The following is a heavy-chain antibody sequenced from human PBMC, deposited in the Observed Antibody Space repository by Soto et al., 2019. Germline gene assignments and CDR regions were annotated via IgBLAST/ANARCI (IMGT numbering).Heavy chain of an antibody. CDR1: GYTFINYF. D-gene: IGHD1-7*01. Sequence: QAQLLQSGAEVKKPGASVKVSCKASGYTFINYFIHWVRQAPGQRLEWIGIVDPSRGSADYAQKFQGRVTMTTDVSTRTVFMDLSCLTSEDTAVYYCARPLIGNTVDLWGQGTTVIVSS. CDR3: ARPLIGNTVDL. V-gene: IGHV1-46*01. CDR2: VDPSRGSA. J-gene: IGHJ3*01.